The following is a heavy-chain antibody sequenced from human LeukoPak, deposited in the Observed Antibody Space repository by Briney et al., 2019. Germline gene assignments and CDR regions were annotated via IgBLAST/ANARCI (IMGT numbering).Heavy chain of an antibody. CDR3: AKKSGKFDY. CDR1: GLPIADFA. CDR2: ISGDGVST. Sequence: GGSLRLSCVASGLPIADFAMHWVRQAPGKGLEWVSLISGDGVSTFYTDSVRGRFSISRDNTKNSLYLEMNSLRTEDTAMYYCAKKSGKFDYWGQGTLVAVSS. V-gene: IGHV3-43*02. J-gene: IGHJ4*02.